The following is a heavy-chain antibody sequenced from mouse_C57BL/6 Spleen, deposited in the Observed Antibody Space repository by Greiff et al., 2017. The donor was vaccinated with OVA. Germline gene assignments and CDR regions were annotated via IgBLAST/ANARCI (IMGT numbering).Heavy chain of an antibody. J-gene: IGHJ4*01. CDR1: GYSFTGYY. V-gene: IGHV1-42*01. Sequence: VQLKQSGPELVKPGASVKISCKASGYSFTGYYMNWVKQSPEKSLEWIGEINPSTGGTTYNQKFKAQATLTVDKSSSTAYMQRKSLTSEDAAVYYCANEAMDYWGQGTSVTVAS. CDR2: INPSTGGT. CDR3: ANEAMDY.